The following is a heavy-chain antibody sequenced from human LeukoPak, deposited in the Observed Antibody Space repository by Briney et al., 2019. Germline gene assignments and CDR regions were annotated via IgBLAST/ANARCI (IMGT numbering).Heavy chain of an antibody. CDR3: ARGSGSFSWGFDY. Sequence: GESLRLSCAASGFTFSSYGMHWVRQTPGKGLEWVAIIWSDGSNKYYADSVKGRFTISRDNSKNTLYLQMNSLRAEDTAVYYCARGSGSFSWGFDYWGQGTLVTVSS. V-gene: IGHV3-33*01. CDR2: IWSDGSNK. J-gene: IGHJ4*02. CDR1: GFTFSSYG. D-gene: IGHD1-26*01.